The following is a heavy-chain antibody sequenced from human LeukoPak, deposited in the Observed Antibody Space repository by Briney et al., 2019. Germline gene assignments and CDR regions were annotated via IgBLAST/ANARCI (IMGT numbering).Heavy chain of an antibody. D-gene: IGHD3-22*01. J-gene: IGHJ4*02. CDR3: ARGGVIIYYDSSGYYDY. CDR2: IYHSGST. V-gene: IGHV4-38-2*02. CDR1: GYSISSGYY. Sequence: SETLSLTCTVSGYSISSGYYWGWIRPPPGKGLEWIGIIYHSGSTYYNPSLKSRVTISVDTSKNQFSLKLSSVTAADTAVYYCARGGVIIYYDSSGYYDYWGQGTLVTVSS.